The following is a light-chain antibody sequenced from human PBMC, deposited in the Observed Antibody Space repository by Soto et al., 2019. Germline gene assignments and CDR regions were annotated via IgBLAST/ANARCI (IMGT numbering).Light chain of an antibody. CDR3: QQLNRYPFT. CDR2: AAS. V-gene: IGKV1-9*01. Sequence: DIQLTQSPSFLSASVGDRVTITCRASQGISSYLAWYQQKPGKAPKFLIYAASTLQSGVPSRFSGSGSGTEFPLTISSLQPEDFATYYCQQLNRYPFTFGPGTKVDIK. J-gene: IGKJ3*01. CDR1: QGISSY.